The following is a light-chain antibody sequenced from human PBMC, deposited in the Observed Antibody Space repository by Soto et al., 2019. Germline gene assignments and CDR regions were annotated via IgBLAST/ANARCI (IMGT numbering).Light chain of an antibody. CDR3: QQRNSWPPTFT. J-gene: IGKJ5*01. CDR2: DTS. CDR1: QSVGSF. Sequence: EFVLTPSPSTLSLSPWEGATLSCMASQSVGSFLAWYQQKPGQAPRLLIYDTSIRATGIPARFSGSGSGTDFTLTISSLEPEDFAVYYCQQRNSWPPTFTFGQGTRLEIK. V-gene: IGKV3-11*01.